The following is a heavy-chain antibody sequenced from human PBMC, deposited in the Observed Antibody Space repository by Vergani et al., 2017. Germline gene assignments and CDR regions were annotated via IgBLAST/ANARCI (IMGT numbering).Heavy chain of an antibody. Sequence: EVQLVQSGAEVKKPSESLIISCQISGYTFTDYWIGWVRQRPGKGLEWMGRIDPSDSYTNYSPSFQGHVTISADKSISTAYLQWSSLKASDTAMYYCARQVAVAGKWWGPYYYYGMDVWGQGTTVTVSS. J-gene: IGHJ6*02. CDR2: IDPSDSYT. D-gene: IGHD6-19*01. CDR3: ARQVAVAGKWWGPYYYYGMDV. CDR1: GYTFTDYW. V-gene: IGHV5-10-1*01.